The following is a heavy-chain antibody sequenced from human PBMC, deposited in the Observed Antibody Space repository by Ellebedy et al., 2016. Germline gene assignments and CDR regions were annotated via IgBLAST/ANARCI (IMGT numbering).Heavy chain of an antibody. Sequence: ASVKVSXXASGYTFTSYDINWVRQATGQGLEWMGWMNPNSGNTGYAQKFQGRVTMTRNTSISTAYMELSSLRSEDTAVYYCARVLPGFWGQSEGWFNPWGQGTLVTVSS. J-gene: IGHJ5*02. CDR3: ARVLPGFWGQSEGWFNP. CDR1: GYTFTSYD. CDR2: MNPNSGNT. D-gene: IGHD7-27*01. V-gene: IGHV1-8*01.